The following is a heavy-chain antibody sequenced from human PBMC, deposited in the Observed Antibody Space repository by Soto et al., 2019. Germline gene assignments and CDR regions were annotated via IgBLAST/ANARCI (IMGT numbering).Heavy chain of an antibody. CDR1: GGTFNTYA. J-gene: IGHJ4*02. D-gene: IGHD3-16*02. V-gene: IGHV1-69*19. CDR2: IFPMFDVP. Sequence: QVQLVQSVPEMKKPGSAVKVSCKASGGTFNTYAMNWVRQVPGQGLEWMGGIFPMFDVPRYAQKFQGRVTITLDESSTTAYMDLSSLRFDDTAVYYCARSVGSGGVIGGFDYWGQGTLVSV. CDR3: ARSVGSGGVIGGFDY.